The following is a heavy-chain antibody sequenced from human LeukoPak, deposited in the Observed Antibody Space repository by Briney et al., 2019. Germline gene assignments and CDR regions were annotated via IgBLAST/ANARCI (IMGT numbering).Heavy chain of an antibody. CDR1: GFTFSSYA. CDR2: INSDGSST. V-gene: IGHV3-74*01. D-gene: IGHD2-2*01. Sequence: GGSLRLSCAASGFTFSSYAMSWVRQAPGKGLEWVSRINSDGSSTSYADSVKGRFTISRDNAKNTLYLQMNSLRAEDTAVYYCARRVVVPAAPYYFDYWGQGTLVTVSS. CDR3: ARRVVVPAAPYYFDY. J-gene: IGHJ4*02.